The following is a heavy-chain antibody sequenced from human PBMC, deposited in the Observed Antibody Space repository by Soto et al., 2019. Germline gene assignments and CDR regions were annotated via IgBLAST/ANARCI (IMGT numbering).Heavy chain of an antibody. CDR1: GYIFTTYW. J-gene: IGHJ4*02. V-gene: IGHV5-51*01. D-gene: IGHD2-15*01. CDR2: IYPGDSDT. Sequence: GESLKISCKGSGYIFTTYWIGWVRQMPGKGLEWMGLIYPGDSDTRYSTSFQGQVTISADKSISTAYLQWSSLKAPDTAMYYCARSLPRMRGFLFDYWGQGTLVTVSS. CDR3: ARSLPRMRGFLFDY.